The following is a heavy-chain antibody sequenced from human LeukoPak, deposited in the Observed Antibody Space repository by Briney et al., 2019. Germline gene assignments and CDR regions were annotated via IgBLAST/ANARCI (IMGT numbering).Heavy chain of an antibody. CDR1: GFTFSNTW. Sequence: GGSLRLSCVASGFTFSNTWMNWVRQAPGKGLEWVGRIMTKTAGGATDYAAPVKGRFTISRDDSKNTVYLQMNSLNTEDTAVYYCTTVRSYWGQGALVTVSS. CDR3: TTVRSY. J-gene: IGHJ4*02. CDR2: IMTKTAGGAT. V-gene: IGHV3-15*01.